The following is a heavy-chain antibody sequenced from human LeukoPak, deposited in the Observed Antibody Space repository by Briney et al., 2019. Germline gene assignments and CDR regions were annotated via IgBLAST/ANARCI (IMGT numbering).Heavy chain of an antibody. CDR2: ISSSSSYI. CDR3: ARDPSTVTSLFDY. J-gene: IGHJ4*02. D-gene: IGHD4-11*01. CDR1: GFTFSSYS. V-gene: IGHV3-21*01. Sequence: GGSLRLSCAASGFTFSSYSTNWVRQAPGKGLEWVSSISSSSSYIYYADSVKGRFTISRDNAKNSLYLQMNSLRAEDTAVYYCARDPSTVTSLFDYWGQGTLVTVSS.